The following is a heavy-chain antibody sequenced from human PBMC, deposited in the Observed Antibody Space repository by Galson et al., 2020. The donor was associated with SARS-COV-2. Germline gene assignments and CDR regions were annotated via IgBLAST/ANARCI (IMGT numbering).Heavy chain of an antibody. CDR1: GDSVSSDSAA. D-gene: IGHD1-26*01. J-gene: IGHJ4*02. V-gene: IGHV6-1*01. CDR3: AREDVGPGALDY. Sequence: SQTLSLTCVLSGDSVSSDSAAWNWIRQSPSRGLEWLGRIYYSSEWYNDYADSVKSRMTINPDTSKNLFSLQLSSMTPDDTAAYYCAREDVGPGALDYWGQGTLVTVSS. CDR2: IYYSSEWYN.